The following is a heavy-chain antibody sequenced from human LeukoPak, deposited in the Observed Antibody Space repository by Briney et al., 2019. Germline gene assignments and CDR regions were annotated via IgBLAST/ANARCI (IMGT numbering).Heavy chain of an antibody. J-gene: IGHJ4*02. CDR1: GFTFSSYS. CDR3: AREKLLWFGELYYFDY. Sequence: GGSLRLSCAASGFTFSSYSMSWVRQAPGKGLEWVSYISSSSSTIYYADSVKGRFTISRDNAKNSLYLQMNSLRAEDTAVYYCAREKLLWFGELYYFDYWGQGTLVTVSS. D-gene: IGHD3-10*01. V-gene: IGHV3-48*01. CDR2: ISSSSSTI.